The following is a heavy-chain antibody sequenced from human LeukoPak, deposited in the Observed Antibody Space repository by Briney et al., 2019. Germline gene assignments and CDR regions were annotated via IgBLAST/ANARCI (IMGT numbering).Heavy chain of an antibody. Sequence: GRSLRLSCAASGFTFSSYGMHWVRQAPGKGLEWVAVIWYDGTNKYYADSVKGRFTISRDNSKNTLYLQMNSLRAEDTAVYYCARGGRAAAGPVPFDSWGQGTLVTVSS. J-gene: IGHJ4*02. D-gene: IGHD6-13*01. CDR3: ARGGRAAAGPVPFDS. V-gene: IGHV3-33*01. CDR1: GFTFSSYG. CDR2: IWYDGTNK.